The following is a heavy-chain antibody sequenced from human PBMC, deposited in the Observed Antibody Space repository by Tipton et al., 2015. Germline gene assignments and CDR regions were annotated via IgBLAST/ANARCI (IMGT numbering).Heavy chain of an antibody. J-gene: IGHJ6*02. CDR2: ISAYNGNT. V-gene: IGHV1-18*01. D-gene: IGHD4-17*01. CDR3: ARDDYGDYNYYYYGMDV. CDR1: GYTFTSYG. Sequence: QLVQSGAEVKKPGASVKVSCKASGYTFTSYGISWVRQAPGQGLEWMGWISAYNGNTNYAQKLQGRVTMTTDTSTSTAYMELRSLRSDDTAVYYCARDDYGDYNYYYYGMDVWGQGTTVTVSS.